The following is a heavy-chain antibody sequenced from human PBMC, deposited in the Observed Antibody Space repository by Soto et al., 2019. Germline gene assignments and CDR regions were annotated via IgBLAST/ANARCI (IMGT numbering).Heavy chain of an antibody. CDR2: IYYSGST. D-gene: IGHD3-10*01. J-gene: IGHJ5*02. CDR3: ASSRFGELYNWFDH. V-gene: IGHV4-31*03. Sequence: TLSLTCTVSGCSISSGGYYWSWIRQHPGKGLEWIGYIYYSGSTYYNPSLKSRVTISVDTSKNQFSLKLSSVTAADTAVYYCASSRFGELYNWFDHWGQGSLVTVSS. CDR1: GCSISSGGYY.